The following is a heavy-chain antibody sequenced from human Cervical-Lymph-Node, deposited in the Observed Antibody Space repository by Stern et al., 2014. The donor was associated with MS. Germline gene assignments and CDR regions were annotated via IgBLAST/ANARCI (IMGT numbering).Heavy chain of an antibody. CDR3: ARQTTAWASDV. V-gene: IGHV5-51*01. CDR2: IYHGDSET. D-gene: IGHD1-14*01. CDR1: GYKFSIYW. J-gene: IGHJ4*02. Sequence: EVQLVESGAELIRPGESLKISCKGSGYKFSIYWIAWVRQMPGKGLEWMGIIYHGDSETRYSPSFQGQVTMSADKSTSTAYLQWSSLNASDTAMYFCARQTTAWASDVWGQGTLVTVSS.